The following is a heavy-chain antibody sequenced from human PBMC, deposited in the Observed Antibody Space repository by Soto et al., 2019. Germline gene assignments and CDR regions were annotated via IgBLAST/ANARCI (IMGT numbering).Heavy chain of an antibody. Sequence: SLRLSCAASGFTFSSYAMHWVRQAPGKGLEWVAVISYDGSNKYYADSVKGRFTISRDNSKNTLYLQMNSLRAEDTAVYYCARDRSGWYEGNYYVMDFWGQGTTVTVSS. V-gene: IGHV3-30-3*01. J-gene: IGHJ6*02. CDR1: GFTFSSYA. D-gene: IGHD6-19*01. CDR3: ARDRSGWYEGNYYVMDF. CDR2: ISYDGSNK.